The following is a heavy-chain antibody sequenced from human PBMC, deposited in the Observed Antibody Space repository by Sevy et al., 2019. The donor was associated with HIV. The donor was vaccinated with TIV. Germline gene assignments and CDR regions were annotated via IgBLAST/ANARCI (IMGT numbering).Heavy chain of an antibody. D-gene: IGHD2-2*01. CDR3: ARVGDDCSSTSCPMVY. CDR2: IIPIFGTA. V-gene: IGHV1-69*13. J-gene: IGHJ4*02. CDR1: GGTFSSYA. Sequence: ASVKVSCKASGGTFSSYAISWVRQAPGQGLEWMGWIIPIFGTANYAQKFQGRVTITADESTSTAYMELSSLRSEDTAVYYCARVGDDCSSTSCPMVYWGQGTLVTVSS.